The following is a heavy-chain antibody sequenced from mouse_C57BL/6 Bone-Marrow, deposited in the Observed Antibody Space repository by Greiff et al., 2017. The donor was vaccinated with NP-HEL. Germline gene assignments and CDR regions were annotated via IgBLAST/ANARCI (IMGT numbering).Heavy chain of an antibody. Sequence: QVHVKQSGAELVRPGSSVKLSCKASGYTFTSYWMHWVKQRPIQGLEWIGNIDPSDSETHYNQKFKDKATLTVDKSSSTAYMQLSSLTSEDSAVYYCARDPYYFDYWGQGTTLTVSS. V-gene: IGHV1-52*01. CDR1: GYTFTSYW. CDR2: IDPSDSET. J-gene: IGHJ2*01. CDR3: ARDPYYFDY.